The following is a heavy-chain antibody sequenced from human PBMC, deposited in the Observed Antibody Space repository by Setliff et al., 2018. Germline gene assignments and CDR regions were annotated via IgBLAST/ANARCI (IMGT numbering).Heavy chain of an antibody. V-gene: IGHV4-59*11. CDR1: GGSISSHY. CDR3: ARVFYYDILTYAFDI. CDR2: IYYSGST. D-gene: IGHD3-9*01. Sequence: LFLTCTVSGGSISSHYWSWIRQPPGKGLEWIGSIYYSGSTNYNPSLKSRVTISVDTSKNQFSLKLSSVTAADTAVYYCARVFYYDILTYAFDIWGQGTMVTVSS. J-gene: IGHJ3*02.